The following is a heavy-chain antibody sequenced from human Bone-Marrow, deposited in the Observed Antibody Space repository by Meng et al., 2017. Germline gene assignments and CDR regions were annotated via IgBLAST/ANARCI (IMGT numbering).Heavy chain of an antibody. CDR1: GFIFGTYG. J-gene: IGHJ4*02. CDR3: AREPGLDYGFDF. Sequence: QVHLVESGGGVVQPGRSLRLSCAASGFIFGTYGMHWLRQAPGKGLEWMAVIWYDGSNAFYVDSVKGRFIISRDNSKNMLFLQMNSLRVEDTAVYYCAREPGLDYGFDFWGQGTLVTVSS. CDR2: IWYDGSNA. D-gene: IGHD4-17*01. V-gene: IGHV3-33*01.